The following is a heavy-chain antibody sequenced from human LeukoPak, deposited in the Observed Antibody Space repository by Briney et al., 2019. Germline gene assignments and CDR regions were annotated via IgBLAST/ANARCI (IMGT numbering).Heavy chain of an antibody. CDR1: GFTFSNYW. Sequence: GGSLRLSCAASGFTFSNYWMHWVRQAPGKGLEWVSAISGSGGSTYYADSVKGRFTISRDNSKNTLYVQMNSLRAEDTAVYYCAKAYYYDSSGYNDYWGQGTLVTVSS. CDR2: ISGSGGST. J-gene: IGHJ4*02. D-gene: IGHD3-22*01. CDR3: AKAYYYDSSGYNDY. V-gene: IGHV3-23*01.